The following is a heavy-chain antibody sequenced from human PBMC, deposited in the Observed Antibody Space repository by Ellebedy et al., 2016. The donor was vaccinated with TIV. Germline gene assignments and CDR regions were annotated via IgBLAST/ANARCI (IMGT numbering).Heavy chain of an antibody. Sequence: GESLKISCAGSGFTFSDYYMSWVRQAPGKGLEWISYIPASGTGIYYADSVKGRFTVARDNANKSLHLQLNSLRAEDTAIYYCASDPWGVGPAFDVWGQGTMVTVSS. J-gene: IGHJ3*01. CDR1: GFTFSDYY. V-gene: IGHV3-11*01. CDR3: ASDPWGVGPAFDV. D-gene: IGHD1-26*01. CDR2: IPASGTGI.